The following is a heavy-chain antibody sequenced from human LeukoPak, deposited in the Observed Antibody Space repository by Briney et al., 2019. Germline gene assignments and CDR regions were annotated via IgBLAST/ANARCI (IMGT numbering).Heavy chain of an antibody. CDR2: IIPIFGTA. Sequence: ASVKVSCKASGGTLSSYAISWVRQAPGQGLEWMGGIIPIFGTANYAQKFQGRVTITADESTSTAYMELSSLRSEDTAVYYCAREAVFTTVTIEVHAFDIWGQGTMVTVSS. CDR1: GGTLSSYA. V-gene: IGHV1-69*13. J-gene: IGHJ3*02. CDR3: AREAVFTTVTIEVHAFDI. D-gene: IGHD4-17*01.